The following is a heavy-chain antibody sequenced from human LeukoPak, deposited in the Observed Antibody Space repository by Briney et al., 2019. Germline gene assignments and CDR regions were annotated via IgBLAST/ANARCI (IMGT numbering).Heavy chain of an antibody. Sequence: PGGSLRLSCAASGFTFSSCEMNWVRQAPGKGLEWVSYISSSGSTIYYADSVKGRFTISRDNAKNSLYLQMNSLRAEDTAVYYCARGDYYDSSGYYYGFDYWGQGTLVTVSS. CDR2: ISSSGSTI. J-gene: IGHJ4*02. D-gene: IGHD3-22*01. CDR1: GFTFSSCE. V-gene: IGHV3-48*03. CDR3: ARGDYYDSSGYYYGFDY.